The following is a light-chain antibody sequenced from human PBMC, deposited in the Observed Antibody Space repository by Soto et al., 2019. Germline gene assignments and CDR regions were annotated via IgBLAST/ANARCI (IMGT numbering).Light chain of an antibody. V-gene: IGKV1-5*03. CDR3: QQYNSYSPYT. Sequence: DIQMTQSPSTLSASVGDRVTITCRASQSISSWLAWYQQKPGKAPKLLIYKASSLESGVPSRFSGSESGTEFPLTISTLQPDDFATYYCQQYNSYSPYTFGQGTKLEIK. CDR1: QSISSW. CDR2: KAS. J-gene: IGKJ2*01.